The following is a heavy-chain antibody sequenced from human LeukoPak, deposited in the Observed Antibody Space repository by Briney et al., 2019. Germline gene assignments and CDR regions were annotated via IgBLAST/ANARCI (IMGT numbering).Heavy chain of an antibody. V-gene: IGHV4-4*07. CDR3: ARGGGSGYCSSTTCSIFDY. D-gene: IGHD2-2*01. CDR2: NYFSENT. CDR1: GASNRSNS. J-gene: IGHJ4*02. Sequence: SETLSLTCTVSGASNRSNSWSWIRRPAGKGLEWLGRNYFSENTNYNPSLESRVTMSIDTSRNQFSLKLNSVTAADTAVYYCARGGGSGYCSSTTCSIFDYWGQGMLVTVSS.